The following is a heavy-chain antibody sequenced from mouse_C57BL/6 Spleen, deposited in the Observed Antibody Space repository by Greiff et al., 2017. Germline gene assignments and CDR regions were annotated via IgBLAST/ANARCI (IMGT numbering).Heavy chain of an antibody. D-gene: IGHD2-4*01. CDR1: GYSITSGYD. J-gene: IGHJ3*01. CDR2: ISYSGST. V-gene: IGHV3-1*01. Sequence: EVQLQESGPGMVKPSQSLSLTCTVTGYSITSGYDWHWIRHFPGNKLEWMGYISYSGSTNYNPSLKSRISITHDTSKNHFFLKLNSVTTEDTATYYCAMDGDYDWGFAYWGQGTLVTVSA. CDR3: AMDGDYDWGFAY.